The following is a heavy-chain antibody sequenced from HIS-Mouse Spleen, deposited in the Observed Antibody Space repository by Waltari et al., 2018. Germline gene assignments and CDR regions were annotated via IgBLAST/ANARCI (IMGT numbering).Heavy chain of an antibody. CDR1: GGSISSSSYY. Sequence: QLQLQESGPGLVKPSETLSLTCTVSGGSISSSSYYWGWFRPPPGKGLELIGGIYSSGRTYSNPSLKSRVPLSVDTSKNKCSLKRSSETAADTAVYSCAREIPYSSSWYDWYFDLWGRGTLVTVSS. CDR3: AREIPYSSSWYDWYFDL. CDR2: IYSSGRT. V-gene: IGHV4-39*07. J-gene: IGHJ2*01. D-gene: IGHD6-13*01.